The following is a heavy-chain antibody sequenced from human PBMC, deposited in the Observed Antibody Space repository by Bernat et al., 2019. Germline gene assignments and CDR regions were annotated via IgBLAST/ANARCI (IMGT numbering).Heavy chain of an antibody. CDR3: ARDLFGGVIAYFDY. CDR1: GGTFSSYT. D-gene: IGHD3-16*02. CDR2: ISAYNGNT. J-gene: IGHJ4*02. V-gene: IGHV1-18*01. Sequence: QVQLVQSGAEVKKPGSSVKVSCKASGGTFSSYTISWVRQAPGQGLEWMGWISAYNGNTNYAQKLQGRVTMTTDTSTSTAYMELRSLRSDDTAVYYCARDLFGGVIAYFDYWGQGTLVTVSS.